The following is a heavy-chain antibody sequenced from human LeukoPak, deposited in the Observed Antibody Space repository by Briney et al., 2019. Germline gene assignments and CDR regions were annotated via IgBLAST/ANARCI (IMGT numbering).Heavy chain of an antibody. D-gene: IGHD6-13*01. CDR2: INHSGST. Sequence: SETLSLTCAVYGGSFSGYYWSWIRQPPGKGLEWIGEINHSGSTNYNPSLKSRVTISVDTSKNQFSLKLSSVTAADTAVYYCARDLGAAAGHYMDVWGKGTTVTISS. CDR3: ARDLGAAAGHYMDV. J-gene: IGHJ6*03. V-gene: IGHV4-34*01. CDR1: GGSFSGYY.